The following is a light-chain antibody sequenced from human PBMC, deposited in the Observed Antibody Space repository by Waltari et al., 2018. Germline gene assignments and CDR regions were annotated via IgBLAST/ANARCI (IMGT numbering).Light chain of an antibody. Sequence: QLVLTQSPSASPSLGASVKLTCTLRSGHISNIIAWLPQQPEKGPRYLMKVNRDGSHSKGDEIPDRFSGSSSGAERYLTISTVQSEDEADYYCQTGGHGTWVFGGGTKLTVL. J-gene: IGLJ3*02. CDR3: QTGGHGTWV. V-gene: IGLV4-69*01. CDR2: VNRDGSH. CDR1: SGHISNI.